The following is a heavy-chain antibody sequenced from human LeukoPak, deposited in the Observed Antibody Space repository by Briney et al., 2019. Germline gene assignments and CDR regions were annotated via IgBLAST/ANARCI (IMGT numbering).Heavy chain of an antibody. V-gene: IGHV5-51*01. J-gene: IGHJ5*02. Sequence: HGESLKISCKGSGYSFTTYWVGWVRQMPGKGLEWMGIIYPGDSGTRYSPSFQGQVTISADKSISTAYLQWSSLKASDTAMYYCARKHSGSYFQWFDPWGQGTLVTVSS. CDR3: ARKHSGSYFQWFDP. CDR2: IYPGDSGT. CDR1: GYSFTTYW. D-gene: IGHD1-26*01.